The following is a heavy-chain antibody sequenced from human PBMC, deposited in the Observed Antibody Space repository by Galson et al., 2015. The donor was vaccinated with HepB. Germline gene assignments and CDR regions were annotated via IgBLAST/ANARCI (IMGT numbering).Heavy chain of an antibody. V-gene: IGHV4-59*01. CDR2: IYHTGSS. CDR3: ARAPLAILVTYFDL. J-gene: IGHJ2*01. CDR1: GGSISSYY. Sequence: LSLTCTVSGGSISSYYWSWIRQSPGKGPEWIGYIYHTGSSNYNPSLKSRVTISIDTSKSQFSLNLASVTAADTAVYYCARAPLAILVTYFDLWGRGTLVTVSS. D-gene: IGHD3-9*01.